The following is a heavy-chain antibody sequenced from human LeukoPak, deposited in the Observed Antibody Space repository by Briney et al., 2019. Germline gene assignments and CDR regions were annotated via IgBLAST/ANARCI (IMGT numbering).Heavy chain of an antibody. J-gene: IGHJ6*04. V-gene: IGHV3-7*01. D-gene: IGHD4/OR15-4a*01. CDR2: TKRDEYEK. Sequence: PGGPLTLSCGASGFTFSNYWMPWVRQAPGKGLEWVANTKRDEYEKYYADSVEGRFTIYRDNAKSSLYLHMNYMRAEDTAVYFCARYGARTGRYYRMDVWGKGTTVTVSS. CDR1: GFTFSNYW. CDR3: ARYGARTGRYYRMDV.